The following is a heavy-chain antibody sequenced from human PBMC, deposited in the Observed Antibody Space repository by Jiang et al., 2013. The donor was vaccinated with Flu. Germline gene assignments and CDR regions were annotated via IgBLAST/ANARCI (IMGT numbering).Heavy chain of an antibody. V-gene: IGHV6-1*01. J-gene: IGHJ3*02. D-gene: IGHD4-17*01. Sequence: SRGLEWLGRTYYRSKWYSDYAVSVKSRIAINPDTSNNQFSLLLNSVTPEDTAVYYCARDGATVTAFDIWGPGTMVTVSS. CDR3: ARDGATVTAFDI. CDR2: TYYRSKWYS.